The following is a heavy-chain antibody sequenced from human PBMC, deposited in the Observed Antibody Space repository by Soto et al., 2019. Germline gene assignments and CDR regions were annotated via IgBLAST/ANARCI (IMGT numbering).Heavy chain of an antibody. V-gene: IGHV4-39*01. CDR1: GGSISRSTYY. CDR2: IYDSGST. Sequence: PSETLSLTCTVSGGSISRSTYYWGWIRQPPGKGLEWIGSIYDSGSTYYNPSLKSRVTISVDTSKNKFSLRLYSVTAADTAVYYCARLNDYEEFFQHWGQGTLVTVSS. J-gene: IGHJ1*01. CDR3: ARLNDYEEFFQH. D-gene: IGHD4-17*01.